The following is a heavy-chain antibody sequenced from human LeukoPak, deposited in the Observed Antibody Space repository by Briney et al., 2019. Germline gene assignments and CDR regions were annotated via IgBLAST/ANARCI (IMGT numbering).Heavy chain of an antibody. J-gene: IGHJ6*02. CDR2: MNPNSGNT. Sequence: ASVKVSCKASGYTFTSYDINWVRQATGQGLEWMGWMNPNSGNTGYAQKFQGRVTMTRNTSISTAYMELSSLRSEDTAVYYCARGWAREIGLLWFGELGNYYYYGRDVWGQGTMVTVSS. V-gene: IGHV1-8*01. CDR1: GYTFTSYD. CDR3: ARGWAREIGLLWFGELGNYYYYGRDV. D-gene: IGHD3-10*01.